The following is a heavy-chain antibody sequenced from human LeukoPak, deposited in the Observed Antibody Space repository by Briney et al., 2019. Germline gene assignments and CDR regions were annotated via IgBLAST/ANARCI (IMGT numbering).Heavy chain of an antibody. CDR3: ATWSGSDFEGDLDY. CDR2: FDPEDGET. V-gene: IGHV1-24*01. D-gene: IGHD1-26*01. J-gene: IGHJ4*01. CDR1: GYILTELS. Sequence: ASVNVSCKVCGYILTELSMHWVRQARGKGLEWMGGFDPEDGETIYAQKFQGRVTMTEDTSTDTAYMELSSLRSEDTAVYYCATWSGSDFEGDLDYWSQGTLVTVSS.